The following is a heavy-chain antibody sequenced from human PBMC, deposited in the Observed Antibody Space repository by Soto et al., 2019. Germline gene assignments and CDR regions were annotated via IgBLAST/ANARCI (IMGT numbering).Heavy chain of an antibody. J-gene: IGHJ4*02. D-gene: IGHD2-21*01. Sequence: QVQLVQSGAEEKKPGSSVKVSCKASGGTSSNFVISWVRQAPGQGLEWMGGNIPIFGTANYAQKFQGRVTIIADESTGTTYMELTSLRSEDTAVYYCARAPILVGETTYENYFDYWGQGTLVTVSS. CDR2: NIPIFGTA. CDR1: GGTSSNFV. CDR3: ARAPILVGETTYENYFDY. V-gene: IGHV1-69*01.